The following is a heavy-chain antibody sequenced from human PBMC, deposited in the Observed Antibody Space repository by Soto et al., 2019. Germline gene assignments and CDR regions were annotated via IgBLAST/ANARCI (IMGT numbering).Heavy chain of an antibody. CDR2: ISAYNGHT. CDR1: GYSIASSG. J-gene: IGHJ6*02. CDR3: AREGKGAYCSSTSCSSGMDV. V-gene: IGHV1-18*04. D-gene: IGHD2-2*01. Sequence: ASVMLTWKDPGYSIASSGIPSVRQAPAQGLEWMGWISAYNGHTNYAQNLQGRVTMTTETSTMTAYLELRSMRSEETAVYYCAREGKGAYCSSTSCSSGMDVWG.